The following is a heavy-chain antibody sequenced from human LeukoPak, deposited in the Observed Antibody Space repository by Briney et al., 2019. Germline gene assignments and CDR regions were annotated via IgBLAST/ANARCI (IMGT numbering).Heavy chain of an antibody. D-gene: IGHD2-2*01. J-gene: IGHJ5*02. Sequence: SETLSLTCAVSGYSISSGYYWGWIRQPPGKGLEWIRSIYHSGSTYYNPSLKSRVTISVDTSKNQFSLKLSSVTAADTAVYYCAALDIVVVPAAIDPWGQGTLVTVSS. CDR2: IYHSGST. CDR3: AALDIVVVPAAIDP. V-gene: IGHV4-38-2*01. CDR1: GYSISSGYY.